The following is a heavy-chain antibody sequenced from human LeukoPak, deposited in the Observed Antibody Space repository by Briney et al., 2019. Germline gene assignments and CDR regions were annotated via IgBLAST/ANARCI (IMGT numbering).Heavy chain of an antibody. D-gene: IGHD6-6*01. J-gene: IGHJ1*01. CDR2: TYYRSKWYN. CDR1: GDSVSNNSAA. Sequence: SQTLSLTCAISGDSVSNNSAAWNWIRQSPSRGLEWLGRTYYRSKWYNDYAVSVKSRITINPDTSKNQFPLQLNSVTPEDTAVYYCAIGVAARSTFFQHWGQGTLVTVSS. V-gene: IGHV6-1*01. CDR3: AIGVAARSTFFQH.